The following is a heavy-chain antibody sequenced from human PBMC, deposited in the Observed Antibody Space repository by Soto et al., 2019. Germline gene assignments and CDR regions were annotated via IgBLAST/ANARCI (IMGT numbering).Heavy chain of an antibody. D-gene: IGHD3-10*01. CDR1: GFTFTTYA. CDR3: AKYSNLIPSGSNH. CDR2: ISASGDIT. J-gene: IGHJ5*02. V-gene: IGHV3-23*01. Sequence: EVQLLESGGGLIQPGGSLRLSCAASGFTFTTYAMRWVRQAPGKGLEWVSAISASGDITYYADSAKGLFTISRENSKNTLYLQMNGLRAEDTAIYYCAKYSNLIPSGSNHCGQVNLVTVAS.